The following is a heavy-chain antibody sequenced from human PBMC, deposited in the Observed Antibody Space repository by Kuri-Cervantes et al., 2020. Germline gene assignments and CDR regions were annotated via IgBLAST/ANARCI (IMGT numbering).Heavy chain of an antibody. CDR3: ARSNWNDAFDI. Sequence: GGSLRLSCAASGFTFSDYYMRWVRQAPGKGLEWVSSISSSSSYIYYADSVKGRFTISRDNAKNSLYLQMISLRAEDTAVYYCARSNWNDAFDIWGQGTMVTVSS. CDR2: ISSSSSYI. CDR1: GFTFSDYY. J-gene: IGHJ3*02. V-gene: IGHV3-21*03. D-gene: IGHD1-1*01.